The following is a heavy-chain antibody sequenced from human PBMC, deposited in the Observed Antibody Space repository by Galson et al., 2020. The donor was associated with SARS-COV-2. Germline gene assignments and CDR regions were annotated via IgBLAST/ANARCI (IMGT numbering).Heavy chain of an antibody. CDR3: AREIGPPYNDFWSGYGGNDL. CDR2: ISAYNGNA. CDR1: GYTFNSFG. J-gene: IGHJ5*02. Sequence: SVKVSCKASGYTFNSFGITWVRQAPGQGLEWMGWISAYNGNAKYAPKIQGRVTLTTDTSTSTAFMELRSLTSDDTAVYYCAREIGPPYNDFWSGYGGNDLWGQGTLVSVSS. V-gene: IGHV1-18*01. D-gene: IGHD3-3*01.